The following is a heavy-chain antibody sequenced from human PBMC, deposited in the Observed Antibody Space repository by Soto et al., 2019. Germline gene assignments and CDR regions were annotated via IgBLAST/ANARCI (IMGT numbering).Heavy chain of an antibody. CDR3: ARVRQKLVLGTKTAKNWFDP. CDR2: IYYSGST. CDR1: GGSISSSSYY. Sequence: PSETLSLTCTVSGGSISSSSYYWGWIRQPPGKGLEWIGSIYYSGSTYYNPSLKSRVTISVDTSKNQFSLKLSSVTAADTAVYYCARVRQKLVLGTKTAKNWFDPWGQGILVTVS. V-gene: IGHV4-39*01. J-gene: IGHJ5*02. D-gene: IGHD6-13*01.